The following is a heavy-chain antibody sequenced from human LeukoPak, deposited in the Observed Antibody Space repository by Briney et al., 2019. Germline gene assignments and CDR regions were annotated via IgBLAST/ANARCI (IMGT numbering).Heavy chain of an antibody. V-gene: IGHV3-49*03. D-gene: IGHD2-15*01. CDR3: TRVACGDTKPSGGSCYSYYYYMDV. J-gene: IGHJ6*03. CDR2: IRSKAYGGTT. CDR1: GFTFGDYA. Sequence: GGSLRLSCTASGFTFGDYAMSWFRQAPGKGLEWVGFIRSKAYGGTTEYAASVKGRFTISRDDSKSIAYLQMNSLKTEDTAVYYCTRVACGDTKPSGGSCYSYYYYMDVWGKGTTVTISS.